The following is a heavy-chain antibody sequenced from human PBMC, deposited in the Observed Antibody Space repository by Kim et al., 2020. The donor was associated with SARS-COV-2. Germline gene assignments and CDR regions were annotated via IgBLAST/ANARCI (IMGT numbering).Heavy chain of an antibody. J-gene: IGHJ6*02. CDR3: ARSIAVAGTNYYYGMDV. D-gene: IGHD6-19*01. V-gene: IGHV3-21*01. Sequence: VKGRFTISRDNAKNSLYLQMNSLRAEDTAVYYCARSIAVAGTNYYYGMDVWGQGTTVTVSS.